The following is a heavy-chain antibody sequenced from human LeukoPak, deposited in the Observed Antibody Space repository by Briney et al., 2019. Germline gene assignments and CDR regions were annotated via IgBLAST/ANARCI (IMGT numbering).Heavy chain of an antibody. D-gene: IGHD3-10*01. J-gene: IGHJ4*02. CDR3: ARYGSGRNYIDPFDF. CDR2: ISGGSDII. Sequence: AGTLRLSCAASGCSFSRHARNWVRQAPGKGLEWISHISGGSDIIEYADSVRGRFTISRDNGRGSLYLQMNSLRVEDTAVYYCARYGSGRNYIDPFDFWGQGTLVAVSS. V-gene: IGHV3-48*01. CDR1: GCSFSRHA.